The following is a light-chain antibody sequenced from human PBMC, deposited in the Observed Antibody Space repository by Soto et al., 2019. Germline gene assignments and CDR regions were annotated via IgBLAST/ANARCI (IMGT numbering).Light chain of an antibody. CDR3: TSFTSSSTWV. CDR1: SSDVGGYNY. J-gene: IGLJ3*02. V-gene: IGLV2-14*03. Sequence: QSVLTQPASVSGSPGQSITISCTGTSSDVGGYNYVSWFQQHPGKAPKLKIHEVSNRPSGVSNRFSGSKSGYTASLTISELQAEDEADYYCTSFTSSSTWVFGGGTKLTVL. CDR2: EVS.